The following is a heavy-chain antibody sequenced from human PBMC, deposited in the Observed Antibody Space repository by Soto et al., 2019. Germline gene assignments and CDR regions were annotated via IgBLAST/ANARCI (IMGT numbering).Heavy chain of an antibody. J-gene: IGHJ4*02. CDR1: GGSISSYY. CDR2: IYHSGST. Sequence: SETLSLTCTVSGGSISSYYLSWIRQPPGKGLEWIGYIYHSGSTYYNPSLKSRVTISVDRSKNQFSLKLSSVTAADTAVYYCAREIAAAGFDYWGQGTLVTVSS. D-gene: IGHD6-13*01. CDR3: AREIAAAGFDY. V-gene: IGHV4-59*12.